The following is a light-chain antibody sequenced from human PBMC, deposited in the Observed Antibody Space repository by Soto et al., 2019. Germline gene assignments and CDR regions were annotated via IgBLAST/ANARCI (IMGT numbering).Light chain of an antibody. J-gene: IGLJ3*02. CDR1: SSNIGSNT. Sequence: QSVLTQPPSASGTPGQRVTISCSGSSSNIGSNTVNWYQQLPGTAPQRLIYSNNQRPSGVPDRFSGSKFGTSASLAISGLLSEDEADYYCAAWDDSLNAWVFGGGTQLTVL. V-gene: IGLV1-44*01. CDR3: AAWDDSLNAWV. CDR2: SNN.